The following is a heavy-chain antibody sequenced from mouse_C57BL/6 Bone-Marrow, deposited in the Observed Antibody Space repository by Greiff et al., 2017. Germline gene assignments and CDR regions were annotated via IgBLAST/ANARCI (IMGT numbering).Heavy chain of an antibody. CDR2: ISYDGSN. Sequence: VQLKESGPGLVKPSQSLSLTCSVTGYSITSGYYWNWIRQFPGNKLEWMGYISYDGSNNYNPSLKNRISITRDTSKNQFFLKLNSVTTEDTATYYCARGVGRAMDYWGQGTSVTVSS. CDR3: ARGVGRAMDY. D-gene: IGHD4-1*01. V-gene: IGHV3-6*02. J-gene: IGHJ4*01. CDR1: GYSITSGYY.